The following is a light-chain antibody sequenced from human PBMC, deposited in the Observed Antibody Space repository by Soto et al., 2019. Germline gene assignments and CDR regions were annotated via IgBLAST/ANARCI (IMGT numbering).Light chain of an antibody. V-gene: IGKV1-6*01. J-gene: IGKJ1*01. Sequence: AIQMTQSPSSLSASVGDRVTITCRASQGIRNDLGWYQQKPGEAPKVMIYDASTLQSGVPSRFSGSGSGTDFTLTISSLQPEDFATYYCLQNYNYPWTFGQGTRVEI. CDR2: DAS. CDR3: LQNYNYPWT. CDR1: QGIRND.